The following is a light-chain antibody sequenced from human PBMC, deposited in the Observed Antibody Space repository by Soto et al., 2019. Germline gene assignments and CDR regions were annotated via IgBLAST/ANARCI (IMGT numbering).Light chain of an antibody. V-gene: IGLV2-11*01. CDR3: CSYAGTYTWV. CDR1: SSDVGGYNS. CDR2: DVS. Sequence: QSALTQPRSVSGSPGQSVTISCTGTSSDVGGYNSVSWYQQYPGQAPKLMIYDVSKRPXXVPDRFSGSKSGTAASLTISGXXXXDEXDYYCCSYAGTYTWVFGGGTKLTVL. J-gene: IGLJ3*02.